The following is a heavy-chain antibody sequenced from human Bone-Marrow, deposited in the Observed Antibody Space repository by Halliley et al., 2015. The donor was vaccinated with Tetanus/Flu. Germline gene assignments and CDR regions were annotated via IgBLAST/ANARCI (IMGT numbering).Heavy chain of an antibody. V-gene: IGHV3-48*03. CDR3: ARASTWGSRGYFFDS. CDR2: IGTSGNLI. Sequence: WVAYIGTSGNLIYYADSLKGRFTISRDNAHNSLFLQMNSLRAEDTAHYFCARASTWGSRGYFFDSWGQGTLVTVSP. D-gene: IGHD7-27*01. J-gene: IGHJ4*02.